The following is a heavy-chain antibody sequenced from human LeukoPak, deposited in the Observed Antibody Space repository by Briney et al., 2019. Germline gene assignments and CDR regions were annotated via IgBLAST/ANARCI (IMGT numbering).Heavy chain of an antibody. CDR3: ATGTAMAVFDY. J-gene: IGHJ4*02. V-gene: IGHV3-23*01. D-gene: IGHD5-18*01. Sequence: GGSLRLSCAASGFTFSRYAMSWVRQAPGKGLEWVSAISGSGGSTYYADSVKGRFTISRDNSKNTLYLQMNSLRAEDTAVYYCATGTAMAVFDYWGQGTLVTVSS. CDR1: GFTFSRYA. CDR2: ISGSGGST.